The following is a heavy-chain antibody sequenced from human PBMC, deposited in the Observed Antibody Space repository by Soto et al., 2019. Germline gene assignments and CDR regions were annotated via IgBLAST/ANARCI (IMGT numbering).Heavy chain of an antibody. J-gene: IGHJ6*02. D-gene: IGHD5-18*01. CDR2: ISGHNGQT. CDR3: ARDGRKQLWVEGRNAMDV. V-gene: IGHV1-18*01. Sequence: QVQLVQSGPEVKKPGASVKVSCKASAYTFNTYGISWVRRAPGQGLEWMGWISGHNGQTNYAQKFRGRVTITTDTHTSTAYMELRSLRSDDTAIYYCARDGRKQLWVEGRNAMDVWGQGTTVTVSS. CDR1: AYTFNTYG.